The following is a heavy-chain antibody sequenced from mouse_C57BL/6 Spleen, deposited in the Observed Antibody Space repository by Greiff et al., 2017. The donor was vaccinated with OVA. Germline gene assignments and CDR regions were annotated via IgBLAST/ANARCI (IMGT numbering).Heavy chain of an antibody. CDR1: GFTFSSYA. CDR3: AREGGVYYSNPGYFDV. D-gene: IGHD2-5*01. CDR2: ISDGGSYT. Sequence: DVKLVESGGGLVKPGGSLKLSCAASGFTFSSYAMSWVRQTPEKRLEWVATISDGGSYTYYPDNVKGRFTISRDNAKNNLYLQMSHLKSEDTAMYYCAREGGVYYSNPGYFDVWGTGTTVTVSS. J-gene: IGHJ1*03. V-gene: IGHV5-4*01.